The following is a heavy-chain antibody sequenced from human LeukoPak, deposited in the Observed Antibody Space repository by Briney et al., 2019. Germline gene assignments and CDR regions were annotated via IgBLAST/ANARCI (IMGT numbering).Heavy chain of an antibody. J-gene: IGHJ1*01. CDR1: GYSFTSYW. Sequence: GESLKISCKGSGYSFTSYWIGWVRQMPGKGLEWMGIIYPGDSDTRYSPSFQGQVTISADKSISTAYLQWSSLKASDTAMYYCARHGLYYDILTGYPSFQHWGQGTLVTVSS. CDR3: ARHGLYYDILTGYPSFQH. D-gene: IGHD3-9*01. V-gene: IGHV5-51*01. CDR2: IYPGDSDT.